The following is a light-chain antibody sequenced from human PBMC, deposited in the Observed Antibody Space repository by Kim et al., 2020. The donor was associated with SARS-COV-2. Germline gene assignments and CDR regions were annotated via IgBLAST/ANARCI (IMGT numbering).Light chain of an antibody. CDR3: QSYDTTLSAFV. CDR1: RPNIGTGYG. Sequence: QSVLTQPPPVSGALGQRITISCTGSRPNIGTGYGVQWYQQFPGKAPKLLISGKINRPSGVPDRFSGSKSVTSASLVITGLQGEDEADYYCQSYDTTLSAFVFGTGTKVTVL. V-gene: IGLV1-40*01. J-gene: IGLJ1*01. CDR2: GKI.